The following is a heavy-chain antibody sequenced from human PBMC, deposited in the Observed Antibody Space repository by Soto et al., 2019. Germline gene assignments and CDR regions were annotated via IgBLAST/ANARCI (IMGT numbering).Heavy chain of an antibody. Sequence: SETLSLTYTVSGGSISSGDYYWSWIRQPPGKGLEWIGYIYYSGSTYYNPSLKSRVTISVDTSKNQFSLKLSSVTAADTAVYYCASLSMIVFLFQHWGQGTLVTVSS. D-gene: IGHD3-22*01. V-gene: IGHV4-30-4*01. CDR2: IYYSGST. CDR1: GGSISSGDYY. J-gene: IGHJ1*01. CDR3: ASLSMIVFLFQH.